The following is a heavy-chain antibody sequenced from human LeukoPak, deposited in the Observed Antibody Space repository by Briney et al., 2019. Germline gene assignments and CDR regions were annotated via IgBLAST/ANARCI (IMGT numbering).Heavy chain of an antibody. J-gene: IGHJ6*03. CDR1: GYTFTTYD. CDR3: ARRPYYYDSSGYYADYYYFMDV. Sequence: ASVKVPYKASGYTFTTYDICWVRQATGQGLEWMGWMNPNSGDTDYAQKFQGRVTMTRNTSISTAYMELSSLRSEDTAVYYCARRPYYYDSSGYYADYYYFMDVWGKGTTVTVSS. CDR2: MNPNSGDT. D-gene: IGHD3-22*01. V-gene: IGHV1-8*01.